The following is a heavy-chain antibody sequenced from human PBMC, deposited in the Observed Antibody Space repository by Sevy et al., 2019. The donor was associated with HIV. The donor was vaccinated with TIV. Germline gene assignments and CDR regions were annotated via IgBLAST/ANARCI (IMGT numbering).Heavy chain of an antibody. J-gene: IGHJ4*02. V-gene: IGHV3-49*04. CDR2: IRSKTFGGTT. D-gene: IGHD3-10*01. CDR3: TSTYYYGSRWDY. Sequence: GGSLRLSCTASGFTFGDYAMSWVRQAPGKGLEWVGFIRSKTFGGTTEYAALVKGRFTISRDDSKSIAYLQMNSLKTEDTAVYYCTSTYYYGSRWDYWGQGTLVTVSS. CDR1: GFTFGDYA.